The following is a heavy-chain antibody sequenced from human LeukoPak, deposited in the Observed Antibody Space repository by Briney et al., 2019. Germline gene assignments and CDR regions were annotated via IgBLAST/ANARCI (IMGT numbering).Heavy chain of an antibody. CDR3: ARRISTRRGETCSSTSCYFDY. V-gene: IGHV4-38-2*01. J-gene: IGHJ4*02. D-gene: IGHD2-2*01. Sequence: KPSETLSLTCAVSGYSISSGYYWGWIRQPPGKGLEWIGSIYHSGSTYYNPSLKSRVTISADTSKNQFSLKLSSVTAADTAVYYCARRISTRRGETCSSTSCYFDYWGQGTLVTVSS. CDR2: IYHSGST. CDR1: GYSISSGYY.